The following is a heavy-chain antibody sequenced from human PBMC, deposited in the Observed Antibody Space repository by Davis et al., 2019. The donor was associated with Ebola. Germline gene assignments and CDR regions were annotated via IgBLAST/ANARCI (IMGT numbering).Heavy chain of an antibody. V-gene: IGHV3-23*01. CDR2: ISGSGGST. CDR1: GFTFSSYA. D-gene: IGHD3-3*01. J-gene: IGHJ4*02. CDR3: AKVKLEMEYYFDY. Sequence: GESLKISCAASGFTFSSYAMSWVRQAPGKGLEWVSAISGSGGSTYYADSVKGRFTISRDNSKNTLYLQMNSLRAEDTAVYYCAKVKLEMEYYFDYRGQGTLVTVSS.